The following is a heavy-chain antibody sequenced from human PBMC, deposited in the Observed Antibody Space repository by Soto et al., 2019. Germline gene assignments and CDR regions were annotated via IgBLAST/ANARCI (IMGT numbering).Heavy chain of an antibody. V-gene: IGHV1-18*01. CDR1: GYTYTSNG. J-gene: IGHJ4*02. Sequence: GASVKLSCKDSGYTYTSNGISWVRQAPKQGLEWMGWISAYNGNTNYAQKLQGRVTMTTDTSTSTAYMELRSLRSDDTAVYYCARDREYQLLSALSPFDYWGQGTLVTVSS. CDR2: ISAYNGNT. CDR3: ARDREYQLLSALSPFDY. D-gene: IGHD2-2*01.